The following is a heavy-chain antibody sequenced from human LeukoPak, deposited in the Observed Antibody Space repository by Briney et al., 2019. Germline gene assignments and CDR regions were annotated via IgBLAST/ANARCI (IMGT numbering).Heavy chain of an antibody. Sequence: NPSETLSLTCTVSGGSISSYYWSWIRQPPGKGLEWIGYIYYSGSTNYNPSLKSRVTISVDTSKNQFSLKLSSVTAADTAVYYCAREPADNWFDPWGQGTLVTVSS. CDR1: GGSISSYY. CDR3: AREPADNWFDP. CDR2: IYYSGST. D-gene: IGHD2-2*01. J-gene: IGHJ5*02. V-gene: IGHV4-59*01.